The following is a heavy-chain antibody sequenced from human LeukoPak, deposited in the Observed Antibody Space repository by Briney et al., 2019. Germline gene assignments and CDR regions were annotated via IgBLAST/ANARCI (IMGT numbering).Heavy chain of an antibody. J-gene: IGHJ5*02. Sequence: SVKVSCKASGGTFSSYAISWVRQAPGQGLEWMGGIIPIFGTANYAQKFQGRVTITADESTSTAYMELSSLRSEDTAVYYCARDVDMLRGRWFDPWGQGTLVTVSS. CDR2: IIPIFGTA. CDR1: GGTFSSYA. CDR3: ARDVDMLRGRWFDP. D-gene: IGHD5-12*01. V-gene: IGHV1-69*13.